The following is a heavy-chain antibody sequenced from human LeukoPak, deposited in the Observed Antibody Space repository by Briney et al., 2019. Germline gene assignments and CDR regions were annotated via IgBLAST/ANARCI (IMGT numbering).Heavy chain of an antibody. D-gene: IGHD5-18*01. CDR1: GGSFSGYY. V-gene: IGHV4-34*01. Sequence: SETLPLTCAVYGGSFSGYYWSWIRQPPGKGLEWIGEINHGGSTNYNPSLKSRVTISVDTSKNQFSLKLSSVTAADTAVYYCARQRAWIGGYSYGTDYWGQGTLVTVSS. CDR3: ARQRAWIGGYSYGTDY. J-gene: IGHJ4*02. CDR2: INHGGST.